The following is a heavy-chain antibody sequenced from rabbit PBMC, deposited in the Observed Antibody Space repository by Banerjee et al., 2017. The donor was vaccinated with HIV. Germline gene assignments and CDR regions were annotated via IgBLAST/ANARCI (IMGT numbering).Heavy chain of an antibody. Sequence: QSLEESGGDLVKPGASLTLTCTASGFSFSSSHYICWVRQAPGKGLEWIACIYTSSGSTYYASWVNGRFTISSHNAQNTLYLQLNSLTAADTATYFCARGRDFGTRLDLWGPGTLVTVS. J-gene: IGHJ6*01. D-gene: IGHD4-2*01. V-gene: IGHV1S40*01. CDR2: IYTSSGST. CDR3: ARGRDFGTRLDL. CDR1: GFSFSSSHY.